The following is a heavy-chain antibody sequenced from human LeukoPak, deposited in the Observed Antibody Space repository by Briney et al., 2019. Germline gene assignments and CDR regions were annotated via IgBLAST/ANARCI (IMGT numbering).Heavy chain of an antibody. CDR2: ISSSSSYI. CDR3: ARDRGYDFDWFDP. CDR1: GFTFSSYS. J-gene: IGHJ5*02. V-gene: IGHV3-21*01. D-gene: IGHD5-12*01. Sequence: GGSLRLSCAASGFTFSSYSMNWVRQAPGKGLEWVSSISSSSSYIYYADSMKGRFTISRDNAKNSLYLQMNSLRAEDTAVYYCARDRGYDFDWFDPWGQGTLVTVSS.